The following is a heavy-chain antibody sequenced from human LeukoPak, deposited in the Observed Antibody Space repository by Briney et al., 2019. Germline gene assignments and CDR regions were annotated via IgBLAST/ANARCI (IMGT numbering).Heavy chain of an antibody. V-gene: IGHV4-39*01. J-gene: IGHJ4*02. CDR1: GGSIRSSSYY. D-gene: IGHD2-2*02. CDR2: IYYSESTYT. Sequence: SETLSLTCTVSGGSIRSSSYYWGWIRQPPGKGLEWIGSIYYSESTYTYYNPSLKSRVTISVDTSKNQFSLKLSSVTAADTAVYYCARTGDDCSSTTCYNLFDYWGQGTLVTVSS. CDR3: ARTGDDCSSTTCYNLFDY.